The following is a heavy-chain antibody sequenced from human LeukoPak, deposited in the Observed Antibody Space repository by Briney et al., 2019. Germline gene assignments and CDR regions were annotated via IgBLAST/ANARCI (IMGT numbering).Heavy chain of an antibody. CDR3: TRFYDKYGYYYFDY. V-gene: IGHV4-61*01. CDR2: IYYSGYT. Sequence: SETLSLTCTVSGGSVSSGSYYWSWIRQPPGKGLEWIGYIYYSGYTYYNPSLKSRVTMSVDTSKSQFSLKLSSVTAADTAVYCCTRFYDKYGYYYFDYWGQGTLVTVPS. D-gene: IGHD5-24*01. CDR1: GGSVSSGSYY. J-gene: IGHJ4*02.